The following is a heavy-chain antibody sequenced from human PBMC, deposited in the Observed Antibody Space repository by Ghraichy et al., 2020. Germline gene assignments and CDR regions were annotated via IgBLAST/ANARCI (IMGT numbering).Heavy chain of an antibody. CDR3: ASARFGEPKAFDI. D-gene: IGHD3-10*01. J-gene: IGHJ3*02. CDR2: IYYSGST. V-gene: IGHV4-59*01. CDR1: GGSISSYY. Sequence: SETLSLTCTVSGGSISSYYWSWIRQPPGKGLEWIGYIYYSGSTNYNPSLKSRVTISVDTSKNQFSLKLISVTAADTAVYYCASARFGEPKAFDIWGQGTMVTVSS.